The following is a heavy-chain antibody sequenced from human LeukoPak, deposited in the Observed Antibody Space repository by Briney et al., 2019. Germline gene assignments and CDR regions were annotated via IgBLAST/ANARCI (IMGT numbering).Heavy chain of an antibody. CDR2: ITDSGGAT. V-gene: IGHV3-23*01. D-gene: IGHD2-21*02. CDR1: EFTFSSYG. Sequence: GGSLRLSCVASEFTFSSYGLSCVRQAPGKGLQWVSAITDSGGATDYADSVKGRFTVSRDNSKNTLYLQMNSLRAEDTAVYYCARTATDAFDIWGQGTMVTVSS. CDR3: ARTATDAFDI. J-gene: IGHJ3*02.